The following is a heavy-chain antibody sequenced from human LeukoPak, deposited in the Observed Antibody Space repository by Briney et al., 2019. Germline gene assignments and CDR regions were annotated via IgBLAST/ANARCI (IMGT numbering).Heavy chain of an antibody. V-gene: IGHV4-4*07. CDR2: IYTSGST. Sequence: PSETLSLTCAVFGGSISSYYWGWIRQPAGKGLEWIGRIYTSGSTKYNPSLKSRVTMSIDTSKNQFSLKLSSVTAADTAVYYCARDRSLGELTTESPSFDYWGQGTLVTVSS. CDR3: ARDRSLGELTTESPSFDY. D-gene: IGHD3-16*01. J-gene: IGHJ4*02. CDR1: GGSISSYY.